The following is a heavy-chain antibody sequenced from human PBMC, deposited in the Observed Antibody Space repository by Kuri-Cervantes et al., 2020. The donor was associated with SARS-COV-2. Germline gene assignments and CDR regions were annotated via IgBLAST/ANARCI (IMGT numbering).Heavy chain of an antibody. J-gene: IGHJ5*02. D-gene: IGHD1-26*01. CDR2: INHSGST. Sequence: SETLSLTCAVYGGSFSGYYWSWIRQPPGKGLEWIGEINHSGSTNYNPSPESGVTISVDTSKNQFSLKLSSVTAADTAVYYCARSFRYSGSWSNWFDPWGQGTLVTVSS. V-gene: IGHV4-34*01. CDR3: ARSFRYSGSWSNWFDP. CDR1: GGSFSGYY.